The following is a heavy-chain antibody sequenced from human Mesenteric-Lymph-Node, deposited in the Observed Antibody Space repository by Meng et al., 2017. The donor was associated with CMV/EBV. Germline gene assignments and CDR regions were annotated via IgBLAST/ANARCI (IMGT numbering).Heavy chain of an antibody. Sequence: SVKVSCKAPGGSFINYAITWVRQAPGQGLEWMGVITPVLGTVHYAQNFQGRVTITTDESTSTAYLELCSLRSDDTAVYYCARDSGRIIRVGDVSLPGYHYYGMDVWGQGTTVTVSS. V-gene: IGHV1-69*05. J-gene: IGHJ6*02. CDR3: ARDSGRIIRVGDVSLPGYHYYGMDV. CDR1: GGSFINYA. CDR2: ITPVLGTV. D-gene: IGHD3-10*01.